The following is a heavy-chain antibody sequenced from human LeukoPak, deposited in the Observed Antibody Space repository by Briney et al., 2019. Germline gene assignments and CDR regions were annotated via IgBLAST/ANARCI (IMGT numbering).Heavy chain of an antibody. V-gene: IGHV3-23*01. CDR1: GFTFSSYA. J-gene: IGHJ6*03. CDR3: ARDVIAAAGPNYYSYMDV. D-gene: IGHD6-13*01. Sequence: SGGSLRLSCAASGFTFSSYAMSWVRQAPGKGLEWVSAISGSGGSTYYADSVKGRFTISRDNAKNLLYLQMNSLRAEDTAVYYCARDVIAAAGPNYYSYMDVWGKGTTVTVSS. CDR2: ISGSGGST.